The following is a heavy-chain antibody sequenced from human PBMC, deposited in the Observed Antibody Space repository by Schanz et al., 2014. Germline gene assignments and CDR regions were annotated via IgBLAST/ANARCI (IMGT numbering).Heavy chain of an antibody. Sequence: EVQLVESGGGFVQPGGSLRLSCAASGFTFSNYWMHWVRQAPGKGLVWVARINSDGSSTSYADSVKGRFTISRGNAKNTLYLQMNNLRAEDTAVYYCARPRATPYYSYAMDVWGQGTTVTVSS. CDR1: GFTFSNYW. CDR2: INSDGSST. CDR3: ARPRATPYYSYAMDV. D-gene: IGHD5-12*01. V-gene: IGHV3-74*01. J-gene: IGHJ6*02.